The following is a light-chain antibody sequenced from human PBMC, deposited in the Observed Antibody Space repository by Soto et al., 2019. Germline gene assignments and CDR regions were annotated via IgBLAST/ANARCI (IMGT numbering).Light chain of an antibody. V-gene: IGLV1-44*01. J-gene: IGLJ1*01. CDR2: GNS. CDR3: ATWDDSLNGYV. CDR1: SSNVISNA. Sequence: QSVLTQPPSAYESPGQRVTISCSGSSSNVISNAVNWYQQLPGTAPTLLIYGNSERLSGVPDRCSGSKSGTSASLANRRLQSDYEADYYCATWDDSLNGYVFGTGTKVTVL.